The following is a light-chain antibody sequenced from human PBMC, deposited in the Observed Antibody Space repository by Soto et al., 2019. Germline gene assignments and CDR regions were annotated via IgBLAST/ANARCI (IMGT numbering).Light chain of an antibody. Sequence: EIVMTQSPATLSVSPGEGATLSCRASHSIRSNLAWYQQKPGQAPRLLSYDASTRATDIPARFSGSGSGTEFPLTIGLLQSEDFAVYYCQQYNNWPLTFGGGTKVEIK. V-gene: IGKV3-15*01. CDR2: DAS. CDR3: QQYNNWPLT. J-gene: IGKJ4*01. CDR1: HSIRSN.